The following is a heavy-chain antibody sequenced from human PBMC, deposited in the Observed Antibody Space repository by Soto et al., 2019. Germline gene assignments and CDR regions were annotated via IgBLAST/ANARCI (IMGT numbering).Heavy chain of an antibody. J-gene: IGHJ4*02. CDR2: ISWDSGRI. CDR3: AKGRGGGSVTSEFDS. D-gene: IGHD3-16*01. V-gene: IGHV3-9*01. Sequence: GGSLRLSCAASGFIFNDYAVHWVRQAPGKGLEWVSGISWDSGRIGYADSVKGRFIISTDNAKHSLSLQMNSLRPEDTAFYYCAKGRGGGSVTSEFDSWGQGTLVTVSS. CDR1: GFIFNDYA.